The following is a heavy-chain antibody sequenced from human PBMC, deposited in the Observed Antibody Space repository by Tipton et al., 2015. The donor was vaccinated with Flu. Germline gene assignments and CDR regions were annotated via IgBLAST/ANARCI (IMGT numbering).Heavy chain of an antibody. J-gene: IGHJ4*02. CDR2: IYSSGIT. Sequence: TLSLTCTVSGGSISSYYWSWIRQPAGKGLEWIGRIYSSGITKYNPSLKSRVTMSVDTSKNQFSLSLSSVTAADTAVYYCARGSGSGTFVIFDYWGQGTLVAVSS. D-gene: IGHD3-10*01. CDR1: GGSISSYY. CDR3: ARGSGSGTFVIFDY. V-gene: IGHV4-4*07.